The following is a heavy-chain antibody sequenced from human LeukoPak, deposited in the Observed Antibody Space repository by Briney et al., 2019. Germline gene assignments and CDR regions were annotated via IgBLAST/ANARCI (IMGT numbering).Heavy chain of an antibody. D-gene: IGHD6-13*01. CDR1: GYSFFSNYW. CDR2: LYPGDSDS. CDR3: ARPYSPSR. J-gene: IGHJ3*01. Sequence: GESLTISCKAYGYSFFSNYWIAWVRQMPGKGLEWMGILYPGDSDSRYSPSFQGQVTISADRSISTAYLHWSSLKASDTAIYYCARPYSPSRWGQGTMITVSS. V-gene: IGHV5-51*01.